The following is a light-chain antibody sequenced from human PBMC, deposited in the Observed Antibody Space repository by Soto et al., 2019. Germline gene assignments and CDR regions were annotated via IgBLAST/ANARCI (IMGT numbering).Light chain of an antibody. Sequence: QSVLTQPASVSGSPGQSITISCTGTSSDVGGYNFVSWYQHHPGKAPKLMIYEVSKRPSGVSDRFSGSKSGTTASLTISGLQAEDEADYYCTSYARSRTLVFGSGTKVTVL. J-gene: IGLJ1*01. CDR3: TSYARSRTLV. CDR1: SSDVGGYNF. CDR2: EVS. V-gene: IGLV2-14*01.